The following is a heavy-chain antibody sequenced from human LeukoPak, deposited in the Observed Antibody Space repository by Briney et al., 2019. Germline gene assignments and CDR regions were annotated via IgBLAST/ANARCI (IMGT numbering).Heavy chain of an antibody. CDR1: GFTFSSYW. J-gene: IGHJ4*02. CDR2: ISSSSTYI. D-gene: IGHD6-6*01. Sequence: GGSLRLSCAASGFTFSSYWMNWVHQAPGKGLEWVSSISSSSTYIYYADSVKGRFTISRDNAKNSLYLQMNSLRAEDTAVYYCARDPWGSSSYWGQGILVTVSS. CDR3: ARDPWGSSSY. V-gene: IGHV3-21*01.